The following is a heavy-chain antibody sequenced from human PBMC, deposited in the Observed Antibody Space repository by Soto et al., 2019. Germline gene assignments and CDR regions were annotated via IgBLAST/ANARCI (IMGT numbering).Heavy chain of an antibody. J-gene: IGHJ4*02. Sequence: VQLVESGGGVVQPGGSLRLSCEASGFTFSTFWMHWVRQAPGKGLVWVSRVNSDGSSTYYADSVKGRVTISRDNAKNTLYLHLSSLRPEDTAVYYCARDFEYWGQGTLVTVSS. V-gene: IGHV3-74*01. CDR1: GFTFSTFW. CDR2: VNSDGSST. CDR3: ARDFEY.